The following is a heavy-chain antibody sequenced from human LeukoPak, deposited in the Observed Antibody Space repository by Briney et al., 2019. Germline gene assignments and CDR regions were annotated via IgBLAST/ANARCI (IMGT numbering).Heavy chain of an antibody. Sequence: SETLSLTCTVSGGSMSSTSYYWVWIRQPPGKGLEWIGSISYTGSTHYTPSLKSRVTISVDTSKKQFSLKLRSVTAADTAVYYSAGMKYYYMDVWGEGNTVTVS. CDR1: GGSMSSTSYY. V-gene: IGHV4-39*01. J-gene: IGHJ6*03. CDR3: AGMKYYYMDV. CDR2: ISYTGST.